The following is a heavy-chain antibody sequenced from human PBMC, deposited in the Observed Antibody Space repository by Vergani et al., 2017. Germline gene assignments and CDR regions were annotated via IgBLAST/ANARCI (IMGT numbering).Heavy chain of an antibody. CDR2: IYHSGST. CDR1: GGSISSSNW. J-gene: IGHJ4*02. V-gene: IGHV4-4*02. CDR3: ASVESDYYDSSEEYYFDY. Sequence: QVQLQESGPGLVKPSGPLSLTCAVSGGSISSSNWWSWVRQPPGKGLEWIGEIYHSGSTNYNPSLKSRVTISVDKSKNQFSLKLSSVTAADTAVYYCASVESDYYDSSEEYYFDYWGQGTLVTVSS. D-gene: IGHD3-22*01.